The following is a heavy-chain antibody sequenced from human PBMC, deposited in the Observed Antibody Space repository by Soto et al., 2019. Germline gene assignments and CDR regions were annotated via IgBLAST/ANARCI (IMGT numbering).Heavy chain of an antibody. J-gene: IGHJ4*02. V-gene: IGHV3-30*18. CDR1: GFTFSSYG. CDR3: AQVRQVVVAAIALDY. Sequence: QVQLVESGGGVVQPGRSLRLSCAASGFTFSSYGMHWVRQAPGKGLEWVAVISYDGSNKYYADSVKGRFTISRDNSKNTLYLQMNRLRAEDTAVYYCAQVRQVVVAAIALDYWGQGTLVTVSS. CDR2: ISYDGSNK. D-gene: IGHD2-15*01.